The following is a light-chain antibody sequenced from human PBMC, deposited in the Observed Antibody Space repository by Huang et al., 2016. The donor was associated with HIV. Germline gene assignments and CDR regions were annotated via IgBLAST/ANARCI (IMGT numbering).Light chain of an antibody. V-gene: IGKV2-28*01. CDR1: QRLLHRNGYTY. J-gene: IGKJ3*01. Sequence: DIVMTQSPLSLPVTPGEPASISCRSSQRLLHRNGYTYLDWYLQKPGQSPQLLIYLGSNRAAGVPDRFSGSGSGTDFTLKISRVEAEDVGIYYCMQAIQIPTFGPGTKVDIK. CDR2: LGS. CDR3: MQAIQIPT.